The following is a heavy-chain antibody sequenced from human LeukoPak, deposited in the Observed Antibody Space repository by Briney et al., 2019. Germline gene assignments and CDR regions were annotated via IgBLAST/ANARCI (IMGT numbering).Heavy chain of an antibody. V-gene: IGHV3-20*04. J-gene: IGHJ6*03. Sequence: AGSLRLSCAASGFTFDDYGMSWVCQAPAQGLEWVSGINWNGGSTGYADSVKGRFIISRDNAKNSLYLQMNSLRAEDTALYYCARGGSSWSVYMDVWGKGTTVTVSS. CDR1: GFTFDDYG. CDR2: INWNGGST. D-gene: IGHD6-13*01. CDR3: ARGGSSWSVYMDV.